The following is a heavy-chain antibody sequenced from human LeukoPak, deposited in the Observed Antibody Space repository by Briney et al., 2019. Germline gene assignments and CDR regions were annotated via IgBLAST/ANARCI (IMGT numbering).Heavy chain of an antibody. CDR3: ARGPKTYFFYSGSYYY. D-gene: IGHD1-26*01. V-gene: IGHV4-34*01. CDR1: GGSFSGYY. Sequence: SETLSLTCAVYGGSFSGYYWSWLRQPPGKGLEWIGEINHSGSTNYNPSLKSRVTISVDTSKNQFSLKLSSVTAADTAVYYCARGPKTYFFYSGSYYYWGQGTLVTVSS. CDR2: INHSGST. J-gene: IGHJ4*02.